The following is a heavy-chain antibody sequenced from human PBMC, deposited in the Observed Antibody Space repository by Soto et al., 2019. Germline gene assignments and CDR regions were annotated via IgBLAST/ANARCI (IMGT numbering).Heavy chain of an antibody. CDR2: ISSSSSYI. Sequence: GESLKISCAASGFTFSSYSMNWVRQAPGKGLKWVSSISSSSSYIYYADSVKGRFTISRDNAKNSLYLQMNSLRAEDTAVYYCARATRYCSGGSCYGDAFDIWGQGTMVTVSS. CDR3: ARATRYCSGGSCYGDAFDI. J-gene: IGHJ3*02. D-gene: IGHD2-15*01. CDR1: GFTFSSYS. V-gene: IGHV3-21*01.